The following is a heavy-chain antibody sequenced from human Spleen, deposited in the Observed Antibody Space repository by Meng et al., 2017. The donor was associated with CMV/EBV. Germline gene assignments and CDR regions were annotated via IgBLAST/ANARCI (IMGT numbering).Heavy chain of an antibody. V-gene: IGHV3-11*01. Sequence: LSCAGSGFTFIDYYMTWIRQAAGEGLEWLSYINSSGSTIYYADSEKSRFTISRDNAKRSMYLQMNSLRAEGTAVYYCAASGGEALLDYWGQGTLVTVSS. CDR1: GFTFIDYY. CDR2: INSSGSTI. D-gene: IGHD3-10*01. J-gene: IGHJ4*02. CDR3: AASGGEALLDY.